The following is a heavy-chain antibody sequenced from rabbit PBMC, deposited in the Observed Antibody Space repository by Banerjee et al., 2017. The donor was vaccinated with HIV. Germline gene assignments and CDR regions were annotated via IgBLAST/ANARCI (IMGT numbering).Heavy chain of an antibody. Sequence: QERLVESGGGLVKPEGSLKLSCTASGFSFSSNWICWVRQAPGKGLEWIACIDTNDGDTDYANWPKGRFTFSKTSSTTVTLQMSSLTAADTATYFCARDLTGVIGWNFGWWGPGTLVTVS. D-gene: IGHD4-1*01. V-gene: IGHV1S45*01. CDR3: ARDLTGVIGWNFGW. CDR2: IDTNDGDT. J-gene: IGHJ4*01. CDR1: GFSFSSNW.